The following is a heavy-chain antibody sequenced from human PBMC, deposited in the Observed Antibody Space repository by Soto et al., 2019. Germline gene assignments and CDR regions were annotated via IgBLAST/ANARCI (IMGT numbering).Heavy chain of an antibody. CDR1: GFTFSSYA. V-gene: IGHV3-23*01. Sequence: LRLSCAASGFTFSSYAMSWVRQAPGKGLEWVSAISGSGGSTYYADSVKGRFTISRDNSKNTLYLQMNSLRAEDTAVYYCAKDLGYSSSSEYFDYWGQGTLVTVSS. D-gene: IGHD6-6*01. CDR2: ISGSGGST. J-gene: IGHJ4*02. CDR3: AKDLGYSSSSEYFDY.